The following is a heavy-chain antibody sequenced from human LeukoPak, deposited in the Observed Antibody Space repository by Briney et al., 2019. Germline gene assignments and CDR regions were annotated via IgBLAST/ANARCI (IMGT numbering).Heavy chain of an antibody. CDR2: IRSSRSTI. CDR1: GFTFSSNS. CDR3: ARSKLNVFDM. J-gene: IGHJ3*02. Sequence: RGSLRLSCAASGFTFSSNSMNWARQAPGKGLEWVSYIRSSRSTIYSADSVKGRFTISRDNAKNSLYLQMNSLRPQDTVLYYGARSKLNVFDMGGEGTMVSVSS. V-gene: IGHV3-48*01.